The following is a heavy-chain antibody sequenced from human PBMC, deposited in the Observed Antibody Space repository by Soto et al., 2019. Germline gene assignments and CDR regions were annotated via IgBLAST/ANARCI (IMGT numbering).Heavy chain of an antibody. V-gene: IGHV1-3*01. Sequence: ASVKVSCKTSGYSFTKYGLHWVRQAPGQRLEWMGWINPGNGDTKYSQKFQGRVPITRDTSDGPQQQSDCSSTSCYAVWLAIYYYYGMDVWGQGTTVTVSS. J-gene: IGHJ6*02. D-gene: IGHD2-2*01. CDR2: INPGNGDT. CDR3: YYYYGMDV. CDR1: GYSFTKYG.